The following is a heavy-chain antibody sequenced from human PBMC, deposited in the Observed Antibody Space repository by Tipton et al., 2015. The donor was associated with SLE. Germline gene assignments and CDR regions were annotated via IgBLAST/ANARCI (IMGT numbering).Heavy chain of an antibody. CDR2: IYTSGST. J-gene: IGHJ6*03. V-gene: IGHV4-61*08. Sequence: TLSLTCTVSGGSISSGASSWSWIRQPPGKGLEWIGYIYTSGSTNYNPSLKSRVTISVDTSKNQFSLKLTSVTTADTAVYYCATEGSGWSHYMDVWGKGTTVTVSS. D-gene: IGHD6-19*01. CDR3: ATEGSGWSHYMDV. CDR1: GGSISSGASS.